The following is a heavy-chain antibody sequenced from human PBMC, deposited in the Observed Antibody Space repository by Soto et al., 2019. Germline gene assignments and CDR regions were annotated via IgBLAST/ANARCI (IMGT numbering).Heavy chain of an antibody. CDR1: GYTFTSYG. J-gene: IGHJ4*02. V-gene: IGHV1-18*01. CDR3: ARDNIVVVPAATDY. D-gene: IGHD2-2*01. Sequence: ASVKVSCKASGYTFTSYGISWVRQAPGQGLEWMGWISAYNGNTNYAQKLQGRVTMTTDTSTSTAYMELRSLRSDDTAVYYCARDNIVVVPAATDYWGQGTLVTVSS. CDR2: ISAYNGNT.